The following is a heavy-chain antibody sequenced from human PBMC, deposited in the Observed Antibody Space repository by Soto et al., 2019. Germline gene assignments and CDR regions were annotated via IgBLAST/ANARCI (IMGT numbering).Heavy chain of an antibody. V-gene: IGHV1-18*01. Sequence: QVQLVQSGAEVKKPGASVKVSCKASGYTFSSYGINWVRQAPGQGLEWLGWISAYDGYTNYAQILQGRVSMTTATSTKTAYMELRSLRSDDTGVYYCARGGYYDSSGSRNYHYYGMSGWGQGTSVTVSS. CDR2: ISAYDGYT. CDR3: ARGGYYDSSGSRNYHYYGMSG. D-gene: IGHD6-19*01. J-gene: IGHJ6*02. CDR1: GYTFSSYG.